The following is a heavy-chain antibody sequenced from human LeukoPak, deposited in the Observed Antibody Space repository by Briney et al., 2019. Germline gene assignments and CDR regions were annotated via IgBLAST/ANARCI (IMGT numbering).Heavy chain of an antibody. Sequence: GGSLRLSCAASGFTFSSYSMYWVRQAPGKGLEWVSYISSSSSTIYYADSVKGRFTISRDNAKNSLYLQMNSLRAEDTAVYYCASTIRFLEWLSYLDFWGQGTLVTVSS. J-gene: IGHJ4*02. D-gene: IGHD3-3*01. CDR1: GFTFSSYS. CDR3: ASTIRFLEWLSYLDF. CDR2: ISSSSSTI. V-gene: IGHV3-48*01.